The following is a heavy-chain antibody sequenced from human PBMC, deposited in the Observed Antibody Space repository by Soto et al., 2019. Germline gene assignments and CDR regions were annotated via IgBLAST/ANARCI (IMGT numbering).Heavy chain of an antibody. CDR3: ARAQRELDY. Sequence: GGSLRLSCAASGFTFSDYYMSWIRQAPGKGLEWVSFISTTGSFTNYADSLKGRFTISRDNAKNSLYLQINSLRGDDTAVYYCARAQRELDYWGQGTLVTVSS. V-gene: IGHV3-11*06. CDR1: GFTFSDYY. CDR2: ISTTGSFT. J-gene: IGHJ4*02. D-gene: IGHD1-26*01.